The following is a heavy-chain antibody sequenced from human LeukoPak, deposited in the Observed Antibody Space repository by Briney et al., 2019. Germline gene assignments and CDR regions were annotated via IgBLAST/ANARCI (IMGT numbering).Heavy chain of an antibody. J-gene: IGHJ3*02. V-gene: IGHV1-18*01. CDR1: GYTFTSYG. D-gene: IGHD1-26*01. CDR3: ARNSGSSTNAFDI. Sequence: ASVKVSCKASGYTFTSYGISWVRQAPGQGLEWMGWISAYNGNTNYAQKLQGRVTITRNTSISTAYMELSSLRSEDTAVYYCARNSGSSTNAFDIWGQGTMVTVSS. CDR2: ISAYNGNT.